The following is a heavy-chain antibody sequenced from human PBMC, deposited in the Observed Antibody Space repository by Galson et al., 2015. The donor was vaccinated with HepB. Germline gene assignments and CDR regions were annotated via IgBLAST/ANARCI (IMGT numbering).Heavy chain of an antibody. D-gene: IGHD5-24*01. CDR1: GFTFSSYG. J-gene: IGHJ6*02. Sequence: SLRLSCAASGFTFSSYGMHWVRQAPGKGLEWVAFIRYDGSNKYYADSVKGRFTISRDNSKNTLYLQMNSLRAEDTAVYYCAKARRDGYNRYYYYGMDVWGQGTTVTVSS. CDR3: AKARRDGYNRYYYYGMDV. V-gene: IGHV3-30*02. CDR2: IRYDGSNK.